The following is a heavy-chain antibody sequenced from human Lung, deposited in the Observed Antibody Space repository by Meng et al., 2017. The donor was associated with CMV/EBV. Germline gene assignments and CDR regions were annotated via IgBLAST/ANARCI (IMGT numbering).Heavy chain of an antibody. V-gene: IGHV4-34*01. CDR3: ASESATYLGGRIYYHGMDV. D-gene: IGHD1-26*01. J-gene: IGHJ6*02. CDR1: DGSFNAYY. CDR2: INHSGST. Sequence: SETLSLXCTVYDGSFNAYYYNWFRQAPGKGLEWIGEINHSGSTNYNPSLKSRITISVDKSKNQFSLRLSSVTAADTAVYYCASESATYLGGRIYYHGMDVWGQGTTVTVPS.